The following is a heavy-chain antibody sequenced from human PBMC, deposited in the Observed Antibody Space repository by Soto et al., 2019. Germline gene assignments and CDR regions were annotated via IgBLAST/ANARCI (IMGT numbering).Heavy chain of an antibody. Sequence: PSETLSLTCTVSGGSISGYYWSWIRQPPGKGLEWIGYMYNTGSTVYNPSIKSRVTISVDTSKNQFSLKLNSVTAADTAVYYCPRDLWGYCGADCYPLDVWGQGTTVTVSS. D-gene: IGHD2-21*02. CDR1: GGSISGYY. CDR3: PRDLWGYCGADCYPLDV. J-gene: IGHJ6*02. CDR2: MYNTGST. V-gene: IGHV4-59*01.